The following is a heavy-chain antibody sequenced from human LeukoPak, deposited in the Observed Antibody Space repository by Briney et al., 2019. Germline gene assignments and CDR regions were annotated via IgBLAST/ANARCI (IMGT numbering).Heavy chain of an antibody. J-gene: IGHJ4*02. CDR2: ISAYNGNT. CDR1: GYTFTSYG. CDR3: ARDLSRVAVAGTYFDY. Sequence: ASVKVSCKASGYTFTSYGISWVRQAPGQGLEWMGWISAYNGNTNYAQKLQGRVTMTTDKSTSTAYMELRSLRSDDTAVYYCARDLSRVAVAGTYFDYWGQGTLVTVSS. V-gene: IGHV1-18*01. D-gene: IGHD6-19*01.